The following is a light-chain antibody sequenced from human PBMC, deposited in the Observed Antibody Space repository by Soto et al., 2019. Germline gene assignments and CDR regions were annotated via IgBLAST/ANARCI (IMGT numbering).Light chain of an antibody. CDR1: SRDVGGYVY. Sequence: QSALTQPPSASGSPGQSVTISCAGTSRDVGGYVYVSWYQQYPGKAPKLMIYEVNKRPSGVPDRFSGSKSGNTASLTVSGLQAEDEADYYCSSYAGTNTDVIFGGGTKLTVL. CDR3: SSYAGTNTDVI. CDR2: EVN. J-gene: IGLJ2*01. V-gene: IGLV2-8*01.